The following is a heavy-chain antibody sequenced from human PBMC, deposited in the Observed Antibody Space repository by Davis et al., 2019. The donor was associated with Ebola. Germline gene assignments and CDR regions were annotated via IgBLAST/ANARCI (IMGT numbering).Heavy chain of an antibody. J-gene: IGHJ4*02. CDR2: INQDGSEK. CDR1: GVTFSSHW. CDR3: AEGSGTYYSSGH. Sequence: PGGSLRLSCAASGVTFSSHWMHWVRQAPGKGLEWVANINQDGSEKSYVDSVKGRFTISRDNAKNSLYLQMNSLRAEDTAVFYCAEGSGTYYSSGHWGRGTLVTVSS. D-gene: IGHD1-26*01. V-gene: IGHV3-7*03.